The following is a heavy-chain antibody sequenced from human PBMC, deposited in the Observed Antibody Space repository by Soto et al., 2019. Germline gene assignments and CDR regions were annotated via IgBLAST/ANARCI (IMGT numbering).Heavy chain of an antibody. J-gene: IGHJ6*02. CDR1: GYSFTSYW. V-gene: IGHV5-51*01. D-gene: IGHD2-2*01. CDR3: ARSSSTTGYYYYGMDV. CDR2: IYPGDSDT. Sequence: GEALKISCXGSGYSFTSYWIGWLRQMPGKGLEWMGIIYPGDSDTRYSPSFQGQVTISADKSISTAYLQWSSLKASDTAMYYCARSSSTTGYYYYGMDVWGQGTTVTVSS.